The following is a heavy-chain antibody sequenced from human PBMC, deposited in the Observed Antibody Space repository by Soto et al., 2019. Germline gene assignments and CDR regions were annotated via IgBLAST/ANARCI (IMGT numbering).Heavy chain of an antibody. CDR2: IYYSGST. CDR1: VGSISSFDYY. CDR3: ARHGVGDYYDSSGYYRPLDY. J-gene: IGHJ4*02. D-gene: IGHD3-22*01. Sequence: SETLSLTCTFYVGSISSFDYYWSCILQPAGKGLEWIGCIYYSGSTYYNPSLKSRVTISVDTSKNQFSLKLSSVTAADTAVYYCARHGVGDYYDSSGYYRPLDYWGQGTLVTVSS. V-gene: IGHV4-39*01.